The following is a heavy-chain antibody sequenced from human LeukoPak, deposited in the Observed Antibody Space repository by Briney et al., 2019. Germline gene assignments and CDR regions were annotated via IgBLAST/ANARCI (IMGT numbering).Heavy chain of an antibody. V-gene: IGHV3-20*04. CDR2: INWNGGST. CDR1: GFTFDDYG. Sequence: GGSLRLSCAASGFTFDDYGMSWVRQAPGKGLEWVSGINWNGGSTGYADSVKGRFTISRDNAKNSLYLQMNSLRAEDTALYYCARYGLKQHEGLMGYYYYYMDVWGKGTTVTVSS. CDR3: ARYGLKQHEGLMGYYYYYMDV. J-gene: IGHJ6*03. D-gene: IGHD2-8*01.